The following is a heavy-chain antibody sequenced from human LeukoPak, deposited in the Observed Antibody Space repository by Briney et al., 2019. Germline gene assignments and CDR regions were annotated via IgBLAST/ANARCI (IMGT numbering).Heavy chain of an antibody. CDR3: ARVPYSSGWYYFDY. V-gene: IGHV2-70*04. CDR1: GFSLNTSGMR. D-gene: IGHD6-19*01. Sequence: SGPTLVNPTQTLTLTCTFSGFSLNTSGMRVSWIRQPPGKALEWLARIDWDDDKFYSTSLKTRLTISKDTSKNQVVLTMTNMDPVDTATYYCARVPYSSGWYYFDYWGQGTLVTVSS. J-gene: IGHJ4*02. CDR2: IDWDDDK.